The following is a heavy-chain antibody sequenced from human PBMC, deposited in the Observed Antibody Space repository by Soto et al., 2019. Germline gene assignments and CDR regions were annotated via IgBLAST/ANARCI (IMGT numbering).Heavy chain of an antibody. CDR1: GGTFSSYA. Sequence: QVQLVQSGAEVKKPGSSVKVSCKASGGTFSSYAISWVRQAPGQGLEWMGGIIPIFGTANSAQKFQGRVKITEDESKSTAYMELSSLRSEDTAVYYCARAISGCSGGSCYSDYYYYGMDVWGQGTTVTVSS. J-gene: IGHJ6*02. D-gene: IGHD2-15*01. V-gene: IGHV1-69*01. CDR2: IIPIFGTA. CDR3: ARAISGCSGGSCYSDYYYYGMDV.